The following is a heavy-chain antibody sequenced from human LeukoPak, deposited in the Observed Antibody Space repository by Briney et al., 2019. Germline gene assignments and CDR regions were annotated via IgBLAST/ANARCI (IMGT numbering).Heavy chain of an antibody. V-gene: IGHV4-34*01. CDR1: GGSFSGYY. J-gene: IGHJ4*02. Sequence: SETLSLTCAVYGGSFSGYYWSWIRQPPGKGLEWIGEINHSGSTNYNPSLKSRVTISVDTSKNQFSLKLSSVTAADTAVYYCASGEHGYNLFYYWGQGTLVTVS. CDR3: ASGEHGYNLFYY. D-gene: IGHD5-24*01. CDR2: INHSGST.